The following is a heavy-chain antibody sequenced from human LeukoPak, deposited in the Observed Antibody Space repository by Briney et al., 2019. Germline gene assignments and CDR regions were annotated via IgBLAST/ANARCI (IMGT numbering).Heavy chain of an antibody. CDR2: IIPIFGTA. J-gene: IGHJ6*02. CDR1: GGTFSSYA. V-gene: IGHV1-69*13. Sequence: ASVKVSCKASGGTFSSYAISWVRQAPGQGLEWMGGIIPIFGTANYAQKFQGRVTITADESTSTAYMELSSLRSEDTAVYYCARGGGGAAAVLPYYYYYGMDVWGQGTTVTVSS. D-gene: IGHD6-13*01. CDR3: ARGGGGAAAVLPYYYYYGMDV.